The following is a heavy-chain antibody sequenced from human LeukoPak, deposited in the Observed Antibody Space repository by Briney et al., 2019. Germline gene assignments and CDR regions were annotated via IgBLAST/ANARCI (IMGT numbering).Heavy chain of an antibody. V-gene: IGHV3-48*02. CDR2: ISSSSSDE. CDR3: ARDSNWGFDY. D-gene: IGHD7-27*01. J-gene: IGHJ4*02. Sequence: GGSLRLSCVASGFTFSSYPMNWVRQAPGKGLEWLSNISSSSSDEYYADSVKGRFTISRDNARNSLYLQMNSLRDEDTAVYYCARDSNWGFDYWGQGTLVSVSS. CDR1: GFTFSSYP.